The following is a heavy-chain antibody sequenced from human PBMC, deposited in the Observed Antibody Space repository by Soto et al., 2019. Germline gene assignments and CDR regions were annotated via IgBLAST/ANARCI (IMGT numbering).Heavy chain of an antibody. D-gene: IGHD3-22*01. Sequence: GASVKVSCKASGYTFTSYGISWVRQAPGQRLEWKGWISAYNGNTNYAQKFQGRVTITADESTSTAYMELSSLRSEDTAVYYCARVVTRRYYYDSSGPEYYGMDVWGQGTTVTVSS. V-gene: IGHV1-18*01. CDR2: ISAYNGNT. CDR3: ARVVTRRYYYDSSGPEYYGMDV. J-gene: IGHJ6*02. CDR1: GYTFTSYG.